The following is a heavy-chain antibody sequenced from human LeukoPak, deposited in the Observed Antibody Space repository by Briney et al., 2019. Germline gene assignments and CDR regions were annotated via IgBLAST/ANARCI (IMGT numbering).Heavy chain of an antibody. D-gene: IGHD6-13*01. V-gene: IGHV1-2*02. CDR1: GGTFSSYA. CDR3: ARWGSGYSSSWTRSSSYYYYMDV. J-gene: IGHJ6*03. CDR2: INPNSGGT. Sequence: GASVKVSCKASGGTFSSYAISWVRQAPGQGLEWMGWINPNSGGTNYAQKFQGRVTMTRDTSISTAYMELSRLRSDDAAVYYCARWGSGYSSSWTRSSSYYYYMDVWGKGTTVTISS.